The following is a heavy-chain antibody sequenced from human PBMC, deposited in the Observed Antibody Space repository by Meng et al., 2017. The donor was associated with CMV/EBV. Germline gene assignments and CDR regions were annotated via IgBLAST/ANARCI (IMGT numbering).Heavy chain of an antibody. D-gene: IGHD6-6*01. J-gene: IGHJ5*02. CDR1: GGSISSSSYY. V-gene: IGHV4-39*07. CDR3: ARSIAARPYRYNWFDP. CDR2: IYYSGST. Sequence: PGPGPGLVKPSQTLSLTCTVSGGSISSSSYYWGWIRQPPGKGLEWIGSIYYSGSTYYNPSLKSRVTISVDTSKNQFSLKLSSVTAADTAVYYCARSIAARPYRYNWFDPWGQGTLVTVSS.